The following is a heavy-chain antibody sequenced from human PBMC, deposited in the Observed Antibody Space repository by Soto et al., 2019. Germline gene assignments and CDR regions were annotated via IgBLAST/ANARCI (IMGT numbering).Heavy chain of an antibody. CDR3: ARTSGIAVAGEGFY. Sequence: ASVKVSCKASGYTFTSYGISWVRRAPGQGLEWMGWISAYNGNTNYAQKLQGRVTMTTDTSTSTAYMELRSLRSDDTAVYYCARTSGIAVAGEGFYWGQGTLVTVSS. V-gene: IGHV1-18*04. CDR2: ISAYNGNT. J-gene: IGHJ4*02. D-gene: IGHD6-19*01. CDR1: GYTFTSYG.